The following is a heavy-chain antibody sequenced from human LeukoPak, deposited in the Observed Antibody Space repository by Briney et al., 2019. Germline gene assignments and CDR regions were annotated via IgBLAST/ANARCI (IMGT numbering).Heavy chain of an antibody. CDR3: AKANAVRTDYYDSSGYDDYFDY. CDR1: GFTFDDYA. J-gene: IGHJ4*02. D-gene: IGHD3-22*01. CDR2: ISWNSGSI. V-gene: IGHV3-9*01. Sequence: PGRSLRLSCAASGFTFDDYAMHWVRQAPGKGLEWVSGISWNSGSIGYADSVKGRFTISRDNARNSLYLQMNSLRAEDTALYHCAKANAVRTDYYDSSGYDDYFDYWGQGTLVTVSS.